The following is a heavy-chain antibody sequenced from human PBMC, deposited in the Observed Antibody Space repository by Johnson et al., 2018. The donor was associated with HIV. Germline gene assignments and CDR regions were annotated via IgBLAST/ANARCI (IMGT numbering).Heavy chain of an antibody. J-gene: IGHJ3*02. D-gene: IGHD2-15*01. CDR2: LSYDGGNK. CDR1: GFTFSNYA. Sequence: VQLVESGGGVVQPGRSLRISCAASGFTFSNYAMHWVRQAPGKGLEWVAVLSYDGGNKYYADSVKGRFTISRDNSKNTLYLQMTSRRAGDTAVYYCAREELGVAATQDDAFDIWGQGTMVTVSS. CDR3: AREELGVAATQDDAFDI. V-gene: IGHV3-30-3*01.